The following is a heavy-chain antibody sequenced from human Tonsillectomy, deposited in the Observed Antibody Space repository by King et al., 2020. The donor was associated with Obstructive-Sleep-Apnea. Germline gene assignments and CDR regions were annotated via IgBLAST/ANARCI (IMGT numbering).Heavy chain of an antibody. CDR3: ARGVGGLTGATRRLADY. CDR1: GGSISGFY. J-gene: IGHJ4*02. CDR2: ISNSGII. Sequence: VQLQESGPGLVKPSETLSLTCSVSGGSISGFYWSWIRQPPGKRLEWIGYISNSGIINYNPSLKSRVTISLDTSKNQFSLKLSSVTAADAAVYYCARGVGGLTGATRRLADYWGKGTLVTVSS. D-gene: IGHD1-20*01. V-gene: IGHV4-59*01.